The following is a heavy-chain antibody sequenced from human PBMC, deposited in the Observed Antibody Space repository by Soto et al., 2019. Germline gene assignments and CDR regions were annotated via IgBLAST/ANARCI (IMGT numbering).Heavy chain of an antibody. CDR3: ARGSPLGITGTTWYTYYGMDG. CDR2: IIPIFGTA. J-gene: IGHJ6*02. Sequence: SVKVSCKASGGTFSRYAISWVRQAPGQGLEWMGGIIPIFGTANYAQKFQGRVTITADESTSTAYMELSSLRSEDTAVYYCARGSPLGITGTTWYTYYGMDGWGQGTTVTVSS. CDR1: GGTFSRYA. D-gene: IGHD1-7*01. V-gene: IGHV1-69*13.